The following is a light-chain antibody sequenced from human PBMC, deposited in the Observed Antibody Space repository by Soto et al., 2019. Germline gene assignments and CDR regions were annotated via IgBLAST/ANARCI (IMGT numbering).Light chain of an antibody. V-gene: IGKV3D-20*02. CDR2: GAS. CDR1: QSVSSSY. CDR3: QQRSNWPT. Sequence: EIVLTQSPGTLSLSPGERATLSCRASQSVSSSYLAWYQQKPGQAPRLLIYGASTRATGIPARFSGSGSGTEFTLTISSLQSEDFAVYYCQQRSNWPTFGQGTRLEIK. J-gene: IGKJ5*01.